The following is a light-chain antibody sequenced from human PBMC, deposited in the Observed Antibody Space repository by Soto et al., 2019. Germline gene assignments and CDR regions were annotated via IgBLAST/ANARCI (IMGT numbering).Light chain of an antibody. CDR2: DNH. CDR3: AAWDVSLKGFV. Sequence: QSALTQPPSASGTPGQRGTFSCSGSSSNIGINTVNWYRQLPGTAPQLLISDNHRRPSGVPDRFSGSKSGTSASLAISGLQSEDEATYFCAAWDVSLKGFVFGTGTKVTVL. CDR1: SSNIGINT. J-gene: IGLJ1*01. V-gene: IGLV1-44*01.